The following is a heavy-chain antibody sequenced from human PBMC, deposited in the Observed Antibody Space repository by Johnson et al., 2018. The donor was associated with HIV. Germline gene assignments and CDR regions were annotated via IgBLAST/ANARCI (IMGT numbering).Heavy chain of an antibody. CDR1: AFTVSSNH. J-gene: IGHJ3*02. CDR3: ARIFSRERDYGDLLGAFDI. D-gene: IGHD4-17*01. Sequence: VQLVESGGGLVQPGGSLRLSCAASAFTVSSNHMTWVRQAPGKGLEWVSVIHSGGSPNYADSVKGRFTISRDNFKNTLYLQMNSLRAEDTAVYYCARIFSRERDYGDLLGAFDIWGQGTMVTVSS. V-gene: IGHV3-66*01. CDR2: IHSGGSP.